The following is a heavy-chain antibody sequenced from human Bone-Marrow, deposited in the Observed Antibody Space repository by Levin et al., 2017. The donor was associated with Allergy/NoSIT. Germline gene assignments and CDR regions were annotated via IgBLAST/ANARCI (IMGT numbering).Heavy chain of an antibody. Sequence: GESLKISCAASGFIFSDYFMSWIRQAPGKGLEWVAYISGSGSTIFYADSVKGRFSISRDNAKNSLYLHMNSLRAEDTAVYYCARDSPAEQHEYWGQGTLVTVSS. CDR3: ARDSPAEQHEY. J-gene: IGHJ4*02. CDR2: ISGSGSTI. CDR1: GFIFSDYF. D-gene: IGHD1/OR15-1a*01. V-gene: IGHV3-11*01.